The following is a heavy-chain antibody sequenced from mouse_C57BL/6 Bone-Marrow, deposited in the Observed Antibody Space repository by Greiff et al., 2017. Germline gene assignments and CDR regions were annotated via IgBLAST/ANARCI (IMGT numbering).Heavy chain of an antibody. CDR2: INPYNGGT. Sequence: VQLKQSGPVLVKPGASVKMSCKASGYTFTDYCMNWVKQSHGKSLEWIGVINPYNGGTSYNQKFKGKATLTVDKSSSTAYMELNSLTSEDSAVYYCAGIYYDYAFAYWGQGTLVTVSA. CDR1: GYTFTDYC. V-gene: IGHV1-19*01. CDR3: AGIYYDYAFAY. J-gene: IGHJ3*01. D-gene: IGHD2-4*01.